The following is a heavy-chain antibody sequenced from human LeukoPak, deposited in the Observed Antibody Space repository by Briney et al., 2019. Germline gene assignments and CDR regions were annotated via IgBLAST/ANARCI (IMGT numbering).Heavy chain of an antibody. V-gene: IGHV3-23*01. CDR3: ARLNWNFYPYYFDY. Sequence: GETLRLSCAASEFTFKNYGLSWVRQAPGKGLEWISAISGSGDRTYYADSVQGRFIISRDNSLDTLYLLIHSLRAEDTAIYFCARLNWNFYPYYFDYWGQGTLVTVSA. CDR1: EFTFKNYG. CDR2: ISGSGDRT. J-gene: IGHJ4*02. D-gene: IGHD1-7*01.